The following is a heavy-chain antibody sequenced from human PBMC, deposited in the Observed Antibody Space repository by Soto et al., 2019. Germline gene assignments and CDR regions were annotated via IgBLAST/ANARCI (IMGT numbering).Heavy chain of an antibody. CDR3: AGRVSNQHIDS. J-gene: IGHJ4*02. CDR1: GFTFSSYG. V-gene: IGHV3-33*01. CDR2: IWYDGSHK. Sequence: GGSLRLSCAASGFTFSSYGMHWVRQAPGKGLEWVAVIWYDGSHKYYADSVKGRFTISRDNSKNTLYLQMNSLRAEDTAVYYCAGRVSNQHIDSWGQGTLVTVSS.